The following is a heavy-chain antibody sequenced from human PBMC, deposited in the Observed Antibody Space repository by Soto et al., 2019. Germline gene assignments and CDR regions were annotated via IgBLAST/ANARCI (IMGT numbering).Heavy chain of an antibody. CDR1: GYTFISYY. CDR2: INPSGGTT. Sequence: QVQLVQSGAEVKKPGASVKVSCKASGYTFISYYTHWVRQAPGQGLEWMGMINPSGGTTNYAQKCQGRLTLTWDKSTSTVYVELSSLRSEDSAVYYGAKRWWGTDRLMAYDWGGPLGQGTVVTVSS. J-gene: IGHJ5*02. V-gene: IGHV1-46*03. D-gene: IGHD2-15*01. CDR3: AKRWWGTDRLMAYDWGGP.